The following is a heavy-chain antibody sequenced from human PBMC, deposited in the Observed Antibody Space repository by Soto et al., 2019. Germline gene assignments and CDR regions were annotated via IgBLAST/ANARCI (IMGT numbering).Heavy chain of an antibody. CDR3: ARDYGFLEWAQYFDY. D-gene: IGHD3-3*01. CDR2: IKQDGSEK. CDR1: GFTFSSYW. V-gene: IGHV3-7*05. Sequence: GGSLRLSCAASGFTFSSYWMSWVRQAPGKGLEWVANIKQDGSEKYYVDSVKGRFTISRDNAKNSLYLQMNSLRAEDTAVYYCARDYGFLEWAQYFDYWGQGTLVTVSS. J-gene: IGHJ4*02.